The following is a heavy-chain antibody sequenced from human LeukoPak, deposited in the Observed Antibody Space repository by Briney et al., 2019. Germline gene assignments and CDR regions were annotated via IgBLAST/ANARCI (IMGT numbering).Heavy chain of an antibody. J-gene: IGHJ5*02. D-gene: IGHD6-19*01. CDR3: ARDLSSGWQRHPGWFDP. CDR1: GFTFSSYA. V-gene: IGHV3-23*01. Sequence: PGGSLRLSCAASGFTFSSYAMSWVRQAPGKGLEWVSAISGSGGSTYYADSVKGRFTISRDNAKNSLYLQMNSLRAEDTAVYYCARDLSSGWQRHPGWFDPWGQGTLVTVSS. CDR2: ISGSGGST.